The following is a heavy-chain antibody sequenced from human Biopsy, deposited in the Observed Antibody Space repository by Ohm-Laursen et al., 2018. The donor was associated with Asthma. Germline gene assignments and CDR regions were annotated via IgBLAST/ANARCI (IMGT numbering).Heavy chain of an antibody. CDR1: GFVFSQCG. Sequence: SLRLSCTAAGFVFSQCGMHWVRQGPGKGLEWVAFVSSDGHDKFYEDSVKGRFTISRDNSRNRLYLQINRLTVEDSALYFCARQSGQDFPDTSAFDIWGQGTKVAVSS. CDR3: ARQSGQDFPDTSAFDI. V-gene: IGHV3-30*03. D-gene: IGHD3-22*01. CDR2: VSSDGHDK. J-gene: IGHJ3*02.